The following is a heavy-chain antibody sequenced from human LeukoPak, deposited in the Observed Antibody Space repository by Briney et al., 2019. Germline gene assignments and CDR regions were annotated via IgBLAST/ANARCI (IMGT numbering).Heavy chain of an antibody. V-gene: IGHV3-48*03. D-gene: IGHD3-9*01. Sequence: PGGSLRLSCAASGFTFSNYEMNWVRQAPGKGLEWVSYISSSGVTIYYADSVKGRFTISRDNAKNSLYLQMNSLRAEDTAVYYCATWGHYDILTGYPDDYWGQGTLVTVSS. J-gene: IGHJ4*02. CDR1: GFTFSNYE. CDR2: ISSSGVTI. CDR3: ATWGHYDILTGYPDDY.